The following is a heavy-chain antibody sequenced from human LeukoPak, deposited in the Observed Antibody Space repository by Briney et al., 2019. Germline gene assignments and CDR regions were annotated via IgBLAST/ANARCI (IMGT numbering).Heavy chain of an antibody. Sequence: SETLSLTCAVYGVSFSGYYWSWLRQPPGKGLEWIGEINHSGSTNYNPSLKSRVTISVDTSKNQFSLKLSSVTAADTAVYYCASRMYYYDSSGMTYNWFDPWGQGTLVTVSS. CDR2: INHSGST. D-gene: IGHD3-22*01. V-gene: IGHV4-34*01. CDR1: GVSFSGYY. CDR3: ASRMYYYDSSGMTYNWFDP. J-gene: IGHJ5*02.